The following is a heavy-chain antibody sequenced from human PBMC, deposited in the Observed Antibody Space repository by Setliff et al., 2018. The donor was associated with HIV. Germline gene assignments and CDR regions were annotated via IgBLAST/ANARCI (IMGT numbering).Heavy chain of an antibody. CDR3: ATFADGPDS. Sequence: GGSLRLSCAASGFSFSNSWMTWVRQAPGKGLEWVATIKEDGREKYYVGSVKGRFTISRDNAKRSLYPQMNRLKTDDTAFYYCATFADGPDSWGQGTLVTVSS. J-gene: IGHJ4*02. D-gene: IGHD3-3*01. V-gene: IGHV3-7*01. CDR2: IKEDGREK. CDR1: GFSFSNSW.